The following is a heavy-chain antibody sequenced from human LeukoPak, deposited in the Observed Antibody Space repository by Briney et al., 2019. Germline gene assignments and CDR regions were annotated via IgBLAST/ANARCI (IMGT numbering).Heavy chain of an antibody. Sequence: PSETLSLTCTVSGGSISSSSYYWGWIRQPPGKGLEWIGSIYYSGSTYYNPSLKSRVTISVDTSKNQFSLKLSSVTAADTAVYYCARDGWGYSSSYGGVGFDYWGQGTLVTVSS. CDR1: GGSISSSSYY. CDR2: IYYSGST. V-gene: IGHV4-39*07. CDR3: ARDGWGYSSSYGGVGFDY. D-gene: IGHD6-13*01. J-gene: IGHJ4*02.